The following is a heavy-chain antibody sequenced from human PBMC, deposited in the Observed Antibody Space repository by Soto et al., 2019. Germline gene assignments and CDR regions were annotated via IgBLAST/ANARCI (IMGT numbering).Heavy chain of an antibody. CDR3: ARDRTGCKWVYYYGMDV. Sequence: PSETLSLTCTVSGGSISSGGYYWSWIRQHPGKGLEWIGYIYYSGSTYYNPSLKSRVTISVDTSKNQFSLKLSSVTAADTAVYYCARDRTGCKWVYYYGMDVWGQGTTVTVSS. CDR2: IYYSGST. D-gene: IGHD3-9*01. V-gene: IGHV4-31*03. J-gene: IGHJ6*02. CDR1: GGSISSGGYY.